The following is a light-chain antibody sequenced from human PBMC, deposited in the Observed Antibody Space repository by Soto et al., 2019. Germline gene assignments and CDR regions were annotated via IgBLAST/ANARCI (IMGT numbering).Light chain of an antibody. CDR3: QQYHNYPYT. J-gene: IGKJ2*01. V-gene: IGKV1-5*03. CDR1: QSISSW. Sequence: DIQMTQSPSTLSASVGDRVTITCRASQSISSWLAWYQQKPGKAPKLLISKASTIQSGVPSRFRGSRSATEFTLTVSSLQPDDFAPYYCQQYHNYPYTFGQGTKLDIK. CDR2: KAS.